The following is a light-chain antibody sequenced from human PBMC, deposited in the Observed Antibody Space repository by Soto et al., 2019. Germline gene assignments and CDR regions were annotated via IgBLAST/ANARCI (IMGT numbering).Light chain of an antibody. Sequence: EIVMTQSPDTLSVSPGEGATLSCRVSQSIRSNLAWYQQRPGQAPRLLMYGASTGADGIPARFTGSGSGTDFSLTISRLEPEDFAVYDCQQYGSSPITFGQGTRLEI. CDR3: QQYGSSPIT. CDR2: GAS. J-gene: IGKJ5*01. V-gene: IGKV3-20*01. CDR1: QSIRSN.